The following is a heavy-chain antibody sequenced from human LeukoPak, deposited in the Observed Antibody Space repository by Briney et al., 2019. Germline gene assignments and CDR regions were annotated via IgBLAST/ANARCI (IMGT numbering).Heavy chain of an antibody. CDR3: ARSYNWNYDHYYGMDV. CDR1: GYTFTSYG. J-gene: IGHJ6*02. D-gene: IGHD1-20*01. CDR2: ISAYNGNT. V-gene: IGHV1-18*01. Sequence: ASVKVSCTASGYTFTSYGISWVRQAPGQGLEWMGWISAYNGNTNYAQKLQGRVTMTTDTSTSTAYMELRSLRSDDTAVYYCARSYNWNYDHYYGMDVWGQGTTVTVSS.